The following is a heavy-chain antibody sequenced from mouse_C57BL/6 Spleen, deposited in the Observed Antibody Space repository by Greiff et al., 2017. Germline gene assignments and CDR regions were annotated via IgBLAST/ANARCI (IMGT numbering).Heavy chain of an antibody. V-gene: IGHV1-50*01. J-gene: IGHJ4*01. CDR1: GYTFTSYW. Sequence: QVQLQQPGAELVKPGASVKLSCKASGYTFTSYWMQWVKQRPGQGLEWIGEIDPSDSYTNYNQKFKGKATLTVDTSSSTAYMQLSSLTSEDSAVYYCARPLLTGYYAMDYWGQGTSVTVSS. CDR3: ARPLLTGYYAMDY. CDR2: IDPSDSYT. D-gene: IGHD6-1*01.